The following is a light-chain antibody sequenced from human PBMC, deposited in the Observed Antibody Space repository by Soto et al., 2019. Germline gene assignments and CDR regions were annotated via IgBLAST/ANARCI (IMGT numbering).Light chain of an antibody. V-gene: IGLV1-44*01. J-gene: IGLJ1*01. CDR3: ATWDDSLNAYV. CDR2: SNN. CDR1: SSNIGSNS. Sequence: QPVLTQPPSVSGTPAQRVTISCSGSSSNIGSNSVNWYHQLPGTAPRLLIYSNNQRPSGVPDRFSGSKSGTSASLAISGLQSEDEADYYCATWDDSLNAYVFGFGTKLTVL.